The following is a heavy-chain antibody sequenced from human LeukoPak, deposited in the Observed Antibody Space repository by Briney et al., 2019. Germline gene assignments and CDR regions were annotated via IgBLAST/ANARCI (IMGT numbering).Heavy chain of an antibody. J-gene: IGHJ4*02. V-gene: IGHV4-59*01. CDR1: GGSISSYY. Sequence: PSETLSLTCTVSGGSISSYYWSWIRQPPGKGLEWVGYIYYSGSTNYNPSLKSRVTISVDTSKNQFSLKLSSVTAADTAVYYCARSYYDYVWGSYRSWYFDYWGQGTLVTVSS. D-gene: IGHD3-16*02. CDR3: ARSYYDYVWGSYRSWYFDY. CDR2: IYYSGST.